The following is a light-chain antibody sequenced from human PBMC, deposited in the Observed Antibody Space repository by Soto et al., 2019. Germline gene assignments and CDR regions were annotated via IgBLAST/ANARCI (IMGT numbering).Light chain of an antibody. J-gene: IGLJ1*01. CDR3: SSFTRSSTDV. V-gene: IGLV2-14*03. CDR2: DVS. CDR1: SSDIGGYNT. Sequence: QSVLTQPASVSGSPGQSITISCTGTSSDIGGYNTVSWYQQHPGKAPKLMIYDVSNRPSGVSIRFSGSKSGNTASLTISGLQAEDDADYYCSSFTRSSTDVFGTGTKLTVL.